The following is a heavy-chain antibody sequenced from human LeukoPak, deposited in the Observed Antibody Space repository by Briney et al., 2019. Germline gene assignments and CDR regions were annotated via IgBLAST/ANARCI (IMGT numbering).Heavy chain of an antibody. J-gene: IGHJ6*03. V-gene: IGHV3-43D*03. CDR3: AKAAGYSSSWYRSYYMDV. D-gene: IGHD6-13*01. CDR2: ISWDGGST. CDR1: GFTFDDYA. Sequence: GGSLRLSCAASGFTFDDYAMHWVRQAPGKGLEWVSLISWDGGSTYYADSVKGRFTISRDNSKNSLYLQMSSLRAEDTALYYCAKAAGYSSSWYRSYYMDVWGKGTTVTVSS.